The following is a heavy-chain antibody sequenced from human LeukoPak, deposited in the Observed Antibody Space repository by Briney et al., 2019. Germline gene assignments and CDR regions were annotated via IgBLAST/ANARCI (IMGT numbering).Heavy chain of an antibody. CDR1: GFTFSSYS. CDR2: INHSGST. Sequence: GSLRLSCAASGFTFSSYSMNWVRQPPGKGLEWIGEINHSGSTNYNPSLKSRVTISVDTSKNQFSLKLSSVTAADTAVYYCAVRYGDPPWFDPWGQGTLVTVSS. D-gene: IGHD4-17*01. J-gene: IGHJ5*02. V-gene: IGHV4-34*08. CDR3: AVRYGDPPWFDP.